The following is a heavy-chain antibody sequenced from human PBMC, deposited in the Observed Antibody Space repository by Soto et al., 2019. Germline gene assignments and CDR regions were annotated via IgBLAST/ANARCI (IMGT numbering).Heavy chain of an antibody. D-gene: IGHD3-22*01. V-gene: IGHV4-61*01. CDR1: GGSVSSGSYY. CDR3: ARDTGYYESRGYYYGLDP. J-gene: IGHJ5*02. CDR2: IFNSGST. Sequence: SETLSLTCTVSGGSVSSGSYYWSWIRQPPGKGLEWIGYIFNSGSTNYNPSLKSRVTISVDTSKNQFSLKLSSVTAADTAVYFCARDTGYYESRGYYYGLDPWGQGTRVTVSS.